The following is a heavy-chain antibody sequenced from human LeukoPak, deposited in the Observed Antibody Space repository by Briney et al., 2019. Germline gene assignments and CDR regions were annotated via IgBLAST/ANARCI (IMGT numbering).Heavy chain of an antibody. J-gene: IGHJ4*02. Sequence: GASVKVSCKASGYTFTSYGISWVRQAPGQGLEWMGWISAYNGNTNYAQKLQGRVTMTTDTSTSTAYMELRGLRSDDTAVYYCAREELAYCGGDCTLWCDYWGQGTLVTVSS. V-gene: IGHV1-18*01. CDR3: AREELAYCGGDCTLWCDY. CDR2: ISAYNGNT. CDR1: GYTFTSYG. D-gene: IGHD2-21*01.